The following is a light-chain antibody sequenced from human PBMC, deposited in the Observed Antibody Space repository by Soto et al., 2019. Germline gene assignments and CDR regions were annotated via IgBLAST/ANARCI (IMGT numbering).Light chain of an antibody. Sequence: QSVLTQPASVSGSPGQSITISCTGTSSDVGHSNYVSWYQQHPGKAPKLMVFEVSKRPSGVPDRFSGTKSGNTASLTISGLQAEDEADYYCASHTSSSSYLFGSGTQLTVL. J-gene: IGLJ6*01. CDR1: SSDVGHSNY. CDR3: ASHTSSSSYL. CDR2: EVS. V-gene: IGLV2-14*01.